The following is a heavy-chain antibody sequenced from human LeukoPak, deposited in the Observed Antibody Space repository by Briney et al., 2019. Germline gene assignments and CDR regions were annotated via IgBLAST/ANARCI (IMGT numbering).Heavy chain of an antibody. CDR1: GFTFSSYS. V-gene: IGHV3-21*01. D-gene: IGHD3-9*01. Sequence: GGSLRLSCAASGFTFSSYSMNWVRQAPGKGLEWVSSISSSSSYIYYADSVKGRFTISGDNAKNSLYLQMNSLRAEDTAVYYCARVAMNYDILTGYSAGLDYWGQGTLVTVSS. CDR3: ARVAMNYDILTGYSAGLDY. CDR2: ISSSSSYI. J-gene: IGHJ4*02.